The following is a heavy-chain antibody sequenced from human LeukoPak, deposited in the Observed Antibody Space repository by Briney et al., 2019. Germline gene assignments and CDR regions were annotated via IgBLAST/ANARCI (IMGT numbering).Heavy chain of an antibody. CDR3: ATVNGNYYDSDGYYHHFDY. CDR1: GYRFSDFG. D-gene: IGHD3-22*01. J-gene: IGHJ4*02. CDR2: ISTFDDYT. V-gene: IGHV1-18*01. Sequence: SVKVSCKASGYRFSDFGTSWVRQAPGQGPEWMGWISTFDDYTKYTQRLQGRITMTTDTSTNTAYMELRSLRFDDTAVYYCATVNGNYYDSDGYYHHFDYWGQGTLVTVSS.